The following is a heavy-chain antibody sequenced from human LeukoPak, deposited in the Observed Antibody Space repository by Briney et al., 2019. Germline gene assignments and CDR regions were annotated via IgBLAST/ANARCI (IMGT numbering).Heavy chain of an antibody. Sequence: SETLSLTCAVSGGSITNYYWSWIRQSPGKGLEWIGFIYYNGNTNYNPSLKSRVTISVDTSKNQFSLTLTSMTAADTAVYYCARGALLWFGAKMEYYFDYWGQGTLLSVSS. CDR1: GGSITNYY. V-gene: IGHV4-59*01. J-gene: IGHJ4*02. CDR3: ARGALLWFGAKMEYYFDY. CDR2: IYYNGNT. D-gene: IGHD3-10*01.